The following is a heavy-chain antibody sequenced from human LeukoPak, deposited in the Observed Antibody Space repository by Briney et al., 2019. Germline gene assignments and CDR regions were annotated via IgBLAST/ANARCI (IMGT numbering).Heavy chain of an antibody. CDR3: ATTVEYGADFDY. Sequence: ASVKVSCKVSGYTLTELSMHWVRQAHGKGLEWMGGFDPEDGETIYAQKFQGRVTMTEDTSTDTAYMELSSLRSEDTAVYYCATTVEYGADFDYWGQGTLVTVSS. D-gene: IGHD4-17*01. CDR1: GYTLTELS. CDR2: FDPEDGET. J-gene: IGHJ4*02. V-gene: IGHV1-24*01.